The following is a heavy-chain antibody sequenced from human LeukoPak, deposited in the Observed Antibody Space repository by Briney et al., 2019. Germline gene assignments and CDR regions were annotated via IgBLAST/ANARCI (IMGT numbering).Heavy chain of an antibody. Sequence: SETLSLTCAVYGGSFSGYYWSWIRQPPGKGLEWIGEINHSGSTNYNPSLKSRVTISVDTSKNQFSLKLSSVTAVDTAVYYCARELRLRCEFDPWGQGTLVTVSS. CDR2: INHSGST. J-gene: IGHJ5*02. D-gene: IGHD4-17*01. V-gene: IGHV4-34*09. CDR3: ARELRLRCEFDP. CDR1: GGSFSGYY.